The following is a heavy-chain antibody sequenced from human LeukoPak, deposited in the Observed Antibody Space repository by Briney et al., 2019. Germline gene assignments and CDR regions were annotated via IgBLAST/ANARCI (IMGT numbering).Heavy chain of an antibody. Sequence: PSETLSLTCAVYGGSFSGYYWSWIRQPPGKGLEWIGEINHSGSTNYNPSLKSRVTISVDTSKNQFSLKLSSVTAADTAVYYCARGPYYDFWSGYKGYYYYYGMGVWGLGTTVTVSS. D-gene: IGHD3-3*01. CDR2: INHSGST. V-gene: IGHV4-34*01. CDR1: GGSFSGYY. CDR3: ARGPYYDFWSGYKGYYYYYGMGV. J-gene: IGHJ6*02.